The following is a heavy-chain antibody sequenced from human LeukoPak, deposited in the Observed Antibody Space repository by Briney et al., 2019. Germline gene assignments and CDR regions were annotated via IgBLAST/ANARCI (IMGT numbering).Heavy chain of an antibody. D-gene: IGHD1-26*01. J-gene: IGHJ4*02. CDR3: ATWDNAWEFAY. V-gene: IGHV3-23*01. CDR2: IDGNSGGT. Sequence: GGSLRLSCAASGFSFSTYGMSWVRQAPGKGLDWVSSIDGNSGGTYYADSVKGRFTISRDNTKNSLFLQMTSLTAEDTAVYYCATWDNAWEFAYWGQGTLVSVSS. CDR1: GFSFSTYG.